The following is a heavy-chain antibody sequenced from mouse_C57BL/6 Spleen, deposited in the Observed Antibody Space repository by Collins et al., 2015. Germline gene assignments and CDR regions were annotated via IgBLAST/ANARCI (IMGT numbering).Heavy chain of an antibody. J-gene: IGHJ2*01. D-gene: IGHD1-1*01. Sequence: QVQLQQPGAELVKPGASVKLSCKASGYTFTNSWIHWVKQRPGRGLEWIGRIDPKSGTTKYNEKFKNKATLTVDKPSSTAYMQLSSLTSEDSAVYYCARSPTTVVADYWGQDTTLTVSS. V-gene: IGHV1-62-3*01. CDR2: IDPKSGTT. CDR1: GYTFTNSW. CDR3: ARSPTTVVADY.